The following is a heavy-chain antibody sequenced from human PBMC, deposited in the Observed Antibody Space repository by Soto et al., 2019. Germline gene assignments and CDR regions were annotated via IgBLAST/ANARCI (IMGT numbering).Heavy chain of an antibody. J-gene: IGHJ6*02. V-gene: IGHV1-3*01. CDR2: INAGNGNT. CDR3: ARGTIVVVVAANNGMDV. CDR1: GYTFTSYA. Sequence: VASVKVSCKASGYTFTSYAMHWVRQAPGQRLEWMGWINAGNGNTKYSQKFQGRVTITRDTSASTAYMELGSLRSEDTAVYYCARGTIVVVVAANNGMDVWGQGTTVT. D-gene: IGHD2-15*01.